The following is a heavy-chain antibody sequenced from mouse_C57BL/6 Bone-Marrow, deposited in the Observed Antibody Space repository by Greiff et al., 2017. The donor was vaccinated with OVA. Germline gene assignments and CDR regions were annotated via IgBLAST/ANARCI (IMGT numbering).Heavy chain of an antibody. J-gene: IGHJ3*01. Sequence: QVQLQQPGAELVKPGASVKLSCKASGYTFTSYWMQWVKQRPGQGLEWIGEIDPSDSYTNYNQKFKGKATLTVDTSSSTAYMQLSSLTSEDSAVYYCARGGTGISPFAYWGQGTLVTVSA. D-gene: IGHD1-1*01. CDR2: IDPSDSYT. V-gene: IGHV1-50*01. CDR1: GYTFTSYW. CDR3: ARGGTGISPFAY.